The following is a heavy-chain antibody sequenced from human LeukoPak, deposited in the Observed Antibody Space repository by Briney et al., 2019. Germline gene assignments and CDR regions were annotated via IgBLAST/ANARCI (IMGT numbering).Heavy chain of an antibody. D-gene: IGHD3-16*02. Sequence: PGGSLRLSCAASGFTFSSYAMSWVRQAPGKGLEWVSAISGSGGSTYYADSVKGRFTISRDNSKNTLYLQMNSLRAEDTAVYYCAKVMRDYVWGSYRYVSYTIDWGQGTLVTVSS. J-gene: IGHJ4*02. CDR1: GFTFSSYA. CDR2: ISGSGGST. CDR3: AKVMRDYVWGSYRYVSYTID. V-gene: IGHV3-23*01.